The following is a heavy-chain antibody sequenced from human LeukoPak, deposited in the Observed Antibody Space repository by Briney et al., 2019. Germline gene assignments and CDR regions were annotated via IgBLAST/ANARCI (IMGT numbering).Heavy chain of an antibody. V-gene: IGHV3-23*01. CDR3: AKATDYVWGSYRWPFDY. D-gene: IGHD3-16*02. CDR1: GFTFSSYG. CDR2: ISGSGGST. Sequence: GGTLGLSCAAFGFTFSSYGMSWVRQAPGKGLEWVSAISGSGGSTYYADSVKGRFTISRDNSKNTLYLQMNSLRAEDTAVYYCAKATDYVWGSYRWPFDYWGQGTLVTVSS. J-gene: IGHJ4*02.